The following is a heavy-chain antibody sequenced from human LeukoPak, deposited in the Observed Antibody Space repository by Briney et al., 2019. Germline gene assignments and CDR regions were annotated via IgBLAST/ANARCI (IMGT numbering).Heavy chain of an antibody. J-gene: IGHJ5*02. D-gene: IGHD1-1*01. CDR1: GGSISSYY. Sequence: SETLSLTCTVSGGSISSYYWSWIRQPPGKGLEWIGYISYSGSTNFNPSLKSRVTISVDTSKNQFSLKLSSVTAADTAVYYCARGGTAGTNLNWFDPWGQGTLVTVSS. CDR2: ISYSGST. CDR3: ARGGTAGTNLNWFDP. V-gene: IGHV4-59*01.